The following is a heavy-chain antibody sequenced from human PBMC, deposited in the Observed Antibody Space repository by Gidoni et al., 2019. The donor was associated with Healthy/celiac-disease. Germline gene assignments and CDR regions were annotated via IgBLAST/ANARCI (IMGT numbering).Heavy chain of an antibody. J-gene: IGHJ4*02. CDR2: IYYSGST. CDR1: GGSISSRSYY. Sequence: QLQLQESGPGLVKPSETLSLTCTVSGGSISSRSYYWGWIRQPPGKGLEWIGSIYYSGSTYYNPSLKSRVTISVDTSKNQFSLKLSSVTAADTAVYYCARYYCSSTSCPADFDYWGQGTLVTVSS. D-gene: IGHD2-2*01. V-gene: IGHV4-39*07. CDR3: ARYYCSSTSCPADFDY.